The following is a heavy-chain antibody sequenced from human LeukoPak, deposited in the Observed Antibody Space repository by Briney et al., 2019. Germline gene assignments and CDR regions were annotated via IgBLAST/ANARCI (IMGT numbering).Heavy chain of an antibody. D-gene: IGHD4/OR15-4a*01. CDR3: ARAGAKYCYGMDV. J-gene: IGHJ6*02. Sequence: PGGSLRLSCAASGFTFSSYGMHWVRQAPGKGLEWVAVIWYDGSNKYYADSVKGRFTISRDNSKNTLYLQMNSLRAEDTAVYYCARAGAKYCYGMDVWGQGTTVTVSS. CDR1: GFTFSSYG. V-gene: IGHV3-33*01. CDR2: IWYDGSNK.